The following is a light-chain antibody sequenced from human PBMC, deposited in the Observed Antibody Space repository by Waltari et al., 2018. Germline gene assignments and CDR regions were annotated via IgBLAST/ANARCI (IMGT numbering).Light chain of an antibody. J-gene: IGLJ2*01. CDR3: SSYTSSSYVI. V-gene: IGLV2-14*04. Sequence: WYQQHPGKDPKLMTYDVSKRPSGVSNRFSGSKSGNTASLTISGLQADDEADYYCSSYTSSSYVIFGGGTKLTVL. CDR2: DVS.